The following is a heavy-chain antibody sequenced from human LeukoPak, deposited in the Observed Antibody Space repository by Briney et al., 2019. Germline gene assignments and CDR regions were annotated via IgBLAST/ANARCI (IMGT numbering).Heavy chain of an antibody. J-gene: IGHJ5*02. CDR1: GFTFSGYW. CDR2: IKPGGSEK. D-gene: IGHD6-19*01. CDR3: AKDKRGSSGWYDH. V-gene: IGHV3-7*01. Sequence: GGSLRLSCAASGFTFSGYWMSWVRQAPGKGLERVANIKPGGSEKYYVDSVKGRFTISRDNAKDSLYLQMNGLRAEDTAVYYCAKDKRGSSGWYDHWGQGTLVIVSS.